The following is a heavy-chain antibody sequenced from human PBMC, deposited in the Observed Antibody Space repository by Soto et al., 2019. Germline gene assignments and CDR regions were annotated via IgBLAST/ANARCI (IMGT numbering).Heavy chain of an antibody. CDR1: GGSFSGYY. Sequence: QVQLQQWGAGLLKPSETLSLTCSVYGGSFSGYYWSWIRQPPGKGLEWIGEINHSGSTNYNPSLKSRVTISVDTSKNQFSLKLSSVTAADTAVYYCARGLVFLSWGQGTLVTVSS. CDR2: INHSGST. D-gene: IGHD2-21*02. CDR3: ARGLVFLS. J-gene: IGHJ5*02. V-gene: IGHV4-34*01.